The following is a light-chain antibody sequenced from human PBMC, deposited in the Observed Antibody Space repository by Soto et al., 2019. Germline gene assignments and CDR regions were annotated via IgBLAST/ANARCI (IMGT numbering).Light chain of an antibody. J-gene: IGKJ1*01. CDR2: AAS. Sequence: EIQVTLSPSALSASDSDRVTXXCLASQSISSYLNWYQQKPGKAPKLLIYAASSLQSGVPSRFSGSGSGTDFTLTISSLQPEDFATYYCQQANSFPRTVGQGTKVDIK. CDR1: QSISSY. V-gene: IGKV1-39*01. CDR3: QQANSFPRT.